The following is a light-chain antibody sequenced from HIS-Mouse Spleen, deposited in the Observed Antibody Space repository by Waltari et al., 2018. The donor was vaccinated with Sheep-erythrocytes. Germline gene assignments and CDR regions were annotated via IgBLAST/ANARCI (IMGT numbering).Light chain of an antibody. CDR3: QQRSNWPPT. V-gene: IGKV3-11*01. J-gene: IGKJ1*01. Sequence: EIVLTQSPATLSLSPGERATLYCSASKCVSSYLALYQQKPGQAPRLLIYDASNRATGIPARFSGSGSGTDFTLTISSLEPEDFAVYYCQQRSNWPPTFGQGTKVEIK. CDR2: DAS. CDR1: KCVSSY.